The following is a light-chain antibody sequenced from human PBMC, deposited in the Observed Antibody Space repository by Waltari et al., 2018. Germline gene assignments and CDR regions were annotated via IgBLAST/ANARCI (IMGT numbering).Light chain of an antibody. Sequence: QSALTQPASVSGSLGQSITIPRTGTSSDVVCYNLESWYQQHPGKAPKLMIYEGSKRPSGVSNRFSGSKSGNTASLTISGLQAEDEADYYCCSYAGSSTFVFGGGTKLTVL. V-gene: IGLV2-23*03. CDR2: EGS. CDR1: SSDVVCYNL. CDR3: CSYAGSSTFV. J-gene: IGLJ2*01.